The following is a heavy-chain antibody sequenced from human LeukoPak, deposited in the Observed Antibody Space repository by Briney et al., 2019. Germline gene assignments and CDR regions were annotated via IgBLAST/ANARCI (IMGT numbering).Heavy chain of an antibody. CDR1: GYTFTSNY. Sequence: WASVKVSCKASGYTFTSNYIHWVRQAPGQGLEWMGMIYPRDGSTSYAQEFQGRVTVTRDTSTSTVHMELSGLRSEDTAVYYCARDQEGFDYWGQGTLVTVSS. CDR3: ARDQEGFDY. CDR2: IYPRDGST. V-gene: IGHV1-46*01. J-gene: IGHJ4*02.